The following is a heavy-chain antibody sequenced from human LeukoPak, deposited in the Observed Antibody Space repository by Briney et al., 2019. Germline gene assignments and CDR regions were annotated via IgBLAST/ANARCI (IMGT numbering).Heavy chain of an antibody. V-gene: IGHV4-31*03. CDR1: GGSISSGGYY. D-gene: IGHD2-15*01. CDR3: AREIASFDCSGGSCYSEAYWFDP. CDR2: IYYSGST. Sequence: PSETLSLTCTVSGGSISSGGYYWSWIRQHPGKGLEWIGYIYYSGSTYYNPSLKSRVTISVDTSKNQFSLKLSSVTAADTAVYYCAREIASFDCSGGSCYSEAYWFDPWGQGTLVTVSS. J-gene: IGHJ5*02.